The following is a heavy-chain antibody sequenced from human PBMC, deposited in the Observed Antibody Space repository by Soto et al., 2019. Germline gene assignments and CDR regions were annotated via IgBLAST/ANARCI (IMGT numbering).Heavy chain of an antibody. CDR1: GFTFSNAW. J-gene: IGHJ6*02. CDR2: IKSKTDGGTT. D-gene: IGHD2-21*01. CDR3: ARGSQSGLRENPISGDV. V-gene: IGHV3-15*07. Sequence: PGGSLRLSCAASGFTFSNAWMNWVRQAPGKGLEWVGRIKSKTDGGTTDYAAPVKGRFTISRDDSKNTLYLQMNSLKTEDTAVYCCARGSQSGLRENPISGDVWGQGTTVTVSS.